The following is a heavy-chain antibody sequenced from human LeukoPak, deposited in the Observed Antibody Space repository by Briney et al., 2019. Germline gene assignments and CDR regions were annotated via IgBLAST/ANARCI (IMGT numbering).Heavy chain of an antibody. CDR1: GYTFTSYS. D-gene: IGHD3-10*01. CDR3: AREDSWKILWFGESPDYYYGMDV. V-gene: IGHV1-18*01. J-gene: IGHJ6*02. CDR2: ISAYNGNT. Sequence: GASVKVSCKASGYTFTSYSITWVRQAPGQGLEWMGGISAYNGNTNYAQKLQGRVTMTTDTSTSTAYMELRSLRSDDTAVYYCAREDSWKILWFGESPDYYYGMDVWGQGTTVTVSS.